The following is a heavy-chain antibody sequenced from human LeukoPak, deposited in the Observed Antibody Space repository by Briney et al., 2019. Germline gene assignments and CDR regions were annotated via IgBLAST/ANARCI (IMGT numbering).Heavy chain of an antibody. CDR1: GFTFSSYW. Sequence: GGSLRLSCAASGFTFSSYWMSWVRQAPGKGLEWVANIKQDGSEKYYVDSVKGRFTISRDNAKNSLYLQMNSLRAEDTAVYYCARAPCLGYGSSGYYWDWYFDLWGRGTLVTVSS. D-gene: IGHD3-22*01. CDR2: IKQDGSEK. J-gene: IGHJ2*01. V-gene: IGHV3-7*01. CDR3: ARAPCLGYGSSGYYWDWYFDL.